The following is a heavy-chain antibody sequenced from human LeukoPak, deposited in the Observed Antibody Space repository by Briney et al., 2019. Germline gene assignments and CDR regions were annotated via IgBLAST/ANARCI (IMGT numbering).Heavy chain of an antibody. J-gene: IGHJ4*02. D-gene: IGHD5-12*01. V-gene: IGHV3-30*04. CDR1: GFTFSSYA. CDR2: ISYDGSNK. Sequence: PGGSLRLSCAASGFTFSSYAMHWVRQAPGKGLEWVAVISYDGSNKYYADSVKGRFTISRDNSKNTLYLQMNSLTTEDTAVYYCANGGYYYVDYWGQGTLVTVSS. CDR3: ANGGYYYVDY.